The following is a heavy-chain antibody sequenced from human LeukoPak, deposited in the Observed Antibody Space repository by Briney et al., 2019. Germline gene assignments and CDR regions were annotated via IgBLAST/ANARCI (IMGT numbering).Heavy chain of an antibody. J-gene: IGHJ4*02. Sequence: PGGSLRLSCAAPGFMFHDYAIHWVRQAPGKGLEWVSLISGDGGSTFYADSVKGRFTISRDNSKNSLYLQMNSLRSDDTALYYCARGSESRGWHVYWGRGTLVTVSS. V-gene: IGHV3-43*02. D-gene: IGHD3-22*01. CDR1: GFMFHDYA. CDR3: ARGSESRGWHVY. CDR2: ISGDGGST.